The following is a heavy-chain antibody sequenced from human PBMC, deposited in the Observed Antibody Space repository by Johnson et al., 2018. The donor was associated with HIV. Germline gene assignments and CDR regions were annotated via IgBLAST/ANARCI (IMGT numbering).Heavy chain of an antibody. CDR1: GFTFSSYW. V-gene: IGHV3-7*03. CDR3: ARVAYDGILKAVGSFDI. CDR2: IKQDGSDK. Sequence: VQLVESGGGLVQPGGSLRLSCAASGFTFSSYWMSWVRQAPGKGLEWVANIKQDGSDKYYVDSVKGRFTISRDNSENTLYVQMNNLRAEDKAVYYCARVAYDGILKAVGSFDIWHGGTMVTVSS. J-gene: IGHJ3*02. D-gene: IGHD6-19*01.